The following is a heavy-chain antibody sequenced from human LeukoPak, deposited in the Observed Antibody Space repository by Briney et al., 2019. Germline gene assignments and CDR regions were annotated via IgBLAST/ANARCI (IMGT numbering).Heavy chain of an antibody. Sequence: GGSLRLSFAASGFTFSSYAMHWVRQAPGKGLEYVSAISSNGGSTYYANSVKGRFTISRDNSKNTLYLQMGSLRAEDMAVYYCARASTVTTFVEFDYWGQGTLVTVSS. CDR3: ARASTVTTFVEFDY. V-gene: IGHV3-64*01. J-gene: IGHJ4*02. D-gene: IGHD4-17*01. CDR1: GFTFSSYA. CDR2: ISSNGGST.